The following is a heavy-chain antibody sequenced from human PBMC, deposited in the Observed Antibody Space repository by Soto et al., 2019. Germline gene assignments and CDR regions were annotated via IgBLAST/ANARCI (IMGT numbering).Heavy chain of an antibody. D-gene: IGHD3-22*01. Sequence: SVPLCLTCTVSGGSISSYYWRWIRQPDGKGLEWIGRIYTSGSNNYNHSLKSRVTMSVDTSKNQFSLKLSSVTAADTAVYYCARDNSDDSSGDDAFDIWGQGTMVTVSS. J-gene: IGHJ3*02. CDR1: GGSISSYY. CDR3: ARDNSDDSSGDDAFDI. CDR2: IYTSGSN. V-gene: IGHV4-4*07.